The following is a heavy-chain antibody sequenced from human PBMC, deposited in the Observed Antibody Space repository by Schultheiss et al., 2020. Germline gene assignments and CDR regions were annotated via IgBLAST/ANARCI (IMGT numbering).Heavy chain of an antibody. D-gene: IGHD3-10*01. V-gene: IGHV3-11*03. J-gene: IGHJ5*02. CDR3: ARHGSGSP. Sequence: GGSLRLSCAASGFTFSDYYMSWIRQAPGKGLEWVSSISSSSSYIYYADSVKGRFTISRDNARNSVFLQMKSLRVEDTAMYYCARHGSGSPWGQGTLVNVSS. CDR2: ISSSSSYI. CDR1: GFTFSDYY.